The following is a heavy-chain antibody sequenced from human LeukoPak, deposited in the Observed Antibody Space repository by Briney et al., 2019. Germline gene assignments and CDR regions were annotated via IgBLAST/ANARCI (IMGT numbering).Heavy chain of an antibody. CDR3: ARDRGGLQFDY. V-gene: IGHV3-7*01. Sequence: GGSLRLPCAASGFTFTTYWMTWVRQAPGKGLEFVANIKEDGSVKNYVGSVQGRFTISRDNSRNLLYLQMDSLRAEDTAVYYCARDRGGLQFDYWGQGTLVTVSS. J-gene: IGHJ4*02. CDR2: IKEDGSVK. CDR1: GFTFTTYW. D-gene: IGHD2-15*01.